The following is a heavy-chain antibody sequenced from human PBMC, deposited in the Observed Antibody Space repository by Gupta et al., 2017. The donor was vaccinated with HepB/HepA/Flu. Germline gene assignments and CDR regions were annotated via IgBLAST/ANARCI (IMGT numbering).Heavy chain of an antibody. D-gene: IGHD2-21*01. CDR2: IVGSGETT. CDR3: AMYGGVGYCGAECFRWFGP. CDR1: GFTFARHA. V-gene: IGHV3-23*01. Sequence: DVQLLTSGGGLVQPGGSLRPSCAASGFTFARHAMAWVRQAPGNGLDWVSSIVGSGETTNYAVSVQGRFATSRDNSRNTLSLQMNNLRVDDTAVYYCAMYGGVGYCGAECFRWFGPWGQGALFTVSS. J-gene: IGHJ5*02.